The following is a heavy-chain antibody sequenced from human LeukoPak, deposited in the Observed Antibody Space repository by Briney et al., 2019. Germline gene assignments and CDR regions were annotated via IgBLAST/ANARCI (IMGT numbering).Heavy chain of an antibody. CDR1: GFTFTNYW. V-gene: IGHV3-7*01. CDR2: IYLDGSRA. D-gene: IGHD5-12*01. J-gene: IGHJ4*02. CDR3: ARAIYSGYVYHFDY. Sequence: GGSLRLSCAVSGFTFTNYWMSWARQSPGKGLEWVANIYLDGSRAYYVDSVKGRFTISRDNSKNTLYLQMNSLRAEDTAVYYCARAIYSGYVYHFDYWGQGTLVTVSS.